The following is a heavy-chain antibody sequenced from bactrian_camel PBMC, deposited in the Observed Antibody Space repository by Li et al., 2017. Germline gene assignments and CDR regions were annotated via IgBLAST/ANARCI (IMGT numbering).Heavy chain of an antibody. V-gene: IGHV3S32*01. J-gene: IGHJ4*01. Sequence: VQLVESGGGSVQEGGSLTLSCVASTYAYERSYMAWFRQAPGKGREGVAGLYRVTNSSHYADSVKGRFTISHDKFGNMIYLQMDNLKDDDTATYYCAADPFSPTVGVLVAITECPRQVRRYRYWGQGTQVTVS. CDR3: AADPFSPTVGVLVAITECPRQVRRYRY. D-gene: IGHD2*01. CDR1: TYAYERSY. CDR2: LYRVTNSS.